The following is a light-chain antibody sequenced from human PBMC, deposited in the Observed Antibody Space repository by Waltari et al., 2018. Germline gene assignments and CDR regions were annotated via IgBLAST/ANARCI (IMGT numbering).Light chain of an antibody. CDR3: IQTLQTPLT. J-gene: IGKJ4*01. CDR2: LGS. Sequence: DIVVTQSPLSLPVTPGEPASISCRSSQSLLYSNGYNYLDWYLQNPGQSPQLLIYLGSNRASGVPDRFSGSGSGTDFTLKISRVEAEDVGVYYCIQTLQTPLTFGGGTKVEIK. CDR1: QSLLYSNGYNY. V-gene: IGKV2-28*01.